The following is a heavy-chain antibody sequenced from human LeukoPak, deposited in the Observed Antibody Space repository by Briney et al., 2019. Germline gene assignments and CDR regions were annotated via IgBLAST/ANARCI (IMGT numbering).Heavy chain of an antibody. D-gene: IGHD3-9*01. CDR1: GGSISSYY. CDR2: IYYSGST. CDR3: ARASPYYDILNLVPNYYYYMDV. V-gene: IGHV4-59*08. J-gene: IGHJ6*03. Sequence: SETLSLTCTVSGGSISSYYWSWIRQPPGKGLEWIGYIYYSGSTNYNPSLKSRVTISVDTSKNQFSLKLSSVTAADTVVYYCARASPYYDILNLVPNYYYYMDVWGKGTTVTISS.